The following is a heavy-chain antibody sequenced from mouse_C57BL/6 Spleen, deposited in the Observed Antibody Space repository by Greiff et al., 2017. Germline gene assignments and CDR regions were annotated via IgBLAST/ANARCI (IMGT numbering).Heavy chain of an antibody. CDR1: GYTFTDYY. Sequence: VQLQQSGPELVKPGASVKISCKASGYTFTDYYMNWVKQSHGKSLEWIGDINPNNGGTSYNQKFKGKATLTVDKSSSTAYMELRSLTSEDSAVYYCASSHYYGSSPDYWGQGTTLTVSS. V-gene: IGHV1-26*01. CDR2: INPNNGGT. J-gene: IGHJ2*01. D-gene: IGHD1-1*01. CDR3: ASSHYYGSSPDY.